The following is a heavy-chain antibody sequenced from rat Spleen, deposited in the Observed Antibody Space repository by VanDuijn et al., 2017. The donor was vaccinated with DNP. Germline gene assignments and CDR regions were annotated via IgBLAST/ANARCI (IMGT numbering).Heavy chain of an antibody. CDR1: GFTFSHYY. J-gene: IGHJ4*01. Sequence: EVQLVESGGGLVQPGKSLKLSCAASGFTFSHYYMAWVRQAPTKGLEWVASISTGGGNTYYRDSVKGRFTISRDNAKRTLYLQMDSLRSEETATYYCARHGEVPSRYAMDAWVQGTSVTVSS. CDR2: ISTGGGNT. CDR3: ARHGEVPSRYAMDA. D-gene: IGHD4-3*01. V-gene: IGHV5S11*01.